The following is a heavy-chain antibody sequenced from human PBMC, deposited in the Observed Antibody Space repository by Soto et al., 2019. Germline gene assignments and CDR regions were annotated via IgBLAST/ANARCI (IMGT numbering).Heavy chain of an antibody. V-gene: IGHV1-69*13. CDR2: IIPIIGTA. J-gene: IGHJ6*02. CDR3: ARDRIMVRVANSPIPSYGMQV. Sequence: GASLKVSCKACGWTFSSYAISWVGQAPGQGREWMGGIIPIIGTANYAQKFQGRVTITADESTSTAYMELSSLRSEDTAVYYCARDRIMVRVANSPIPSYGMQVCGEGPTVTVSS. D-gene: IGHD3-10*01. CDR1: GWTFSSYA.